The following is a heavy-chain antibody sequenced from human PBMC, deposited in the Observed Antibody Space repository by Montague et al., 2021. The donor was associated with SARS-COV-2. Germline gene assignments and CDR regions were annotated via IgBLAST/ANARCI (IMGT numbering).Heavy chain of an antibody. J-gene: IGHJ5*01. D-gene: IGHD3-10*02. CDR1: GFSLATEGMC. CDR3: ARIRVMSTVQGRNWFDS. CDR2: IDWDGDK. Sequence: PTLVKPTHTLTLTCAFSGFSLATEGMCVNWIRQPPGKAPEWLARIDWDGDKYFSASLKTRLTISKDTSRNQVVLTMTNMDPVDTATYYCARIRVMSTVQGRNWFDSWGQGTLVTVSS. V-gene: IGHV2-70*11.